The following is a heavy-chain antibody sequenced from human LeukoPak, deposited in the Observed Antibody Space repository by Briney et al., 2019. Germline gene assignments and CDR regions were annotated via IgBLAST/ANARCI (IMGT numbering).Heavy chain of an antibody. CDR1: GFTFSSYA. CDR3: AKDRAVLRYFDFLVLGDY. D-gene: IGHD3-9*01. J-gene: IGHJ4*02. Sequence: HPGGSLRLSCAASGFTFSSYAMSWVRQAPGKGLEWVSAISGSGGSTYYADSVKGRFTISRDNSKNTLYLQMNSLRAEDTAVYYCAKDRAVLRYFDFLVLGDYWGQGTLVTVSS. CDR2: ISGSGGST. V-gene: IGHV3-23*01.